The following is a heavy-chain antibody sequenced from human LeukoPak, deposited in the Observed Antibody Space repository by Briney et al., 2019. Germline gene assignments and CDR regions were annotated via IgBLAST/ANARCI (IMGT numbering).Heavy chain of an antibody. Sequence: ALVKVSCLASGYTFPSYVIRWLRQAPGQGLECMGWISAYNGNTNYAQKLQGRVTMTADTSTSTDYLELRSLRSDDAAVYYCARDHLGPSYYYFGSGYFHEYNGFDPWGQGTLVTVFS. D-gene: IGHD3-3*01. V-gene: IGHV1-18*01. CDR2: ISAYNGNT. CDR3: ARDHLGPSYYYFGSGYFHEYNGFDP. CDR1: GYTFPSYV. J-gene: IGHJ5*02.